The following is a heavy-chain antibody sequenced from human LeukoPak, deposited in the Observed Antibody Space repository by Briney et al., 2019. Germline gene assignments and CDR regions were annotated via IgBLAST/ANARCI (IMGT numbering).Heavy chain of an antibody. CDR3: AREAGIAAARSLGYYMDV. J-gene: IGHJ6*03. D-gene: IGHD6-13*01. V-gene: IGHV4-34*01. Sequence: SETLSLTCAVYGGSFSGYYWSWIRQPPGKGLEWIGEINHSGSTNYNPSLKSRVTISVDTSKNQFSLKLSSVTAADTAVYHCAREAGIAAARSLGYYMDVWGKGTTVTVSS. CDR2: INHSGST. CDR1: GGSFSGYY.